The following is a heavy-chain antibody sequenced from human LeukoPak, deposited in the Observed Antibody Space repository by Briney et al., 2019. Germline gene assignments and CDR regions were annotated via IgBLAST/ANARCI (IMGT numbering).Heavy chain of an antibody. CDR2: IYYSGST. J-gene: IGHJ4*02. V-gene: IGHV4-59*12. Sequence: SETLSLTCTVSGGSISSYYWSWIRQPPGKGLEWIGYIYYSGSTNYNPSLKSRVTISVDTSKNQFSLKLSSVTAADTAVYYCARGYWELSVLDYWGQGTLVTVSS. CDR1: GGSISSYY. CDR3: ARGYWELSVLDY. D-gene: IGHD1-26*01.